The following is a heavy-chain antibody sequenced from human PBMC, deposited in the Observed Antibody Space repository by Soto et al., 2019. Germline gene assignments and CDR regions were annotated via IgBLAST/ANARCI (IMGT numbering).Heavy chain of an antibody. J-gene: IGHJ6*02. CDR1: GDTFSTYT. CDR2: IIPRSATS. CDR3: AREGLVLVPTTVNSDYNYYAMDV. V-gene: IGHV1-69*12. D-gene: IGHD2-2*01. Sequence: QVQLVQSGAEVKKPGSSVKVSCKASGDTFSTYTITWVRQAPGQGLEWIGVIIPRSATSNYAQKFQGRVTITADDSTSTAYMELSSLRSEDTAVYYCAREGLVLVPTTVNSDYNYYAMDVWGQGTTVTVSS.